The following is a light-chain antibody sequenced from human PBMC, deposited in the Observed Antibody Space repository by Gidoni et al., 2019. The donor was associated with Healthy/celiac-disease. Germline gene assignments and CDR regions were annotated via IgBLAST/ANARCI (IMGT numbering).Light chain of an antibody. CDR3: QQSYSTPT. V-gene: IGKV1-39*01. J-gene: IGKJ4*01. CDR2: AAS. CDR1: QSINSY. Sequence: DIQMTQSPSSLSASVGDRVTITCRASQSINSYLNWYQQKPGKAPKLLIYAASSLQSGVPSRFSGSGSGTDFTLTISSLQPEDFATYYCQQSYSTPTFXGXTKVEIK.